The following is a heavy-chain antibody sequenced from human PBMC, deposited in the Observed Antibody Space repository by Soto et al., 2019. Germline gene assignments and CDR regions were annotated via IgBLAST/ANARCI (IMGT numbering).Heavy chain of an antibody. CDR2: IYHSGST. D-gene: IGHD3-10*01. CDR3: ARANRPITMAYLHWFAP. J-gene: IGHJ5*02. V-gene: IGHV4-30-2*01. Sequence: QLQLQESGSGLVKPSETLSLTCAVSGGSISSGAYSWSWIRQPPGKGLEWVGYIYHSGSTYYNPSLKCRVTISADRSKNPFSLNLNSVTAAHTAGYYCARANRPITMAYLHWFAPWGQGTLVTVSS. CDR1: GGSISSGAYS.